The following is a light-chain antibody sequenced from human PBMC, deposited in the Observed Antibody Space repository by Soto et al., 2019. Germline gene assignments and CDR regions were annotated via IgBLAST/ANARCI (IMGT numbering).Light chain of an antibody. J-gene: IGKJ2*01. V-gene: IGKV3-20*01. CDR1: QRVSSRN. CDR3: QQYSDLPYT. Sequence: IVLTQSPGTLSLSPRERATLSCRASQRVSSRNLAWYQQKPGQPPRLLIYGASSRATGIPDRFSGSGSVTDFTLTINRLEPEDFAVYYCQQYSDLPYTFGQGTKLEV. CDR2: GAS.